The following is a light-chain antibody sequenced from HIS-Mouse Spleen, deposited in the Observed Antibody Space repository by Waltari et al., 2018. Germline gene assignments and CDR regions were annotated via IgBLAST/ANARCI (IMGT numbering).Light chain of an antibody. Sequence: DIQMTQSPSTLSASVGDRVTITCRASQSISSWLACYQQKPGKGPKLLIYKAFSLESGVPSRFSGRGSGTAFTLTISSLQPDDFATYYCQQYNSYLTFGPGTKVDIK. V-gene: IGKV1-5*03. CDR1: QSISSW. CDR2: KAF. J-gene: IGKJ3*01. CDR3: QQYNSYLT.